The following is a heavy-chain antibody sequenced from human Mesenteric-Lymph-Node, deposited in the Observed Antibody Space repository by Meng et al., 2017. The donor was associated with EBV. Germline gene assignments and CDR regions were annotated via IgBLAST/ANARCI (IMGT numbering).Heavy chain of an antibody. J-gene: IGHJ4*02. V-gene: IGHV4-30-4*01. CDR2: IYYSGTT. Sequence: QVVRPESGPVLVKPSQTLSLTCAVSGGSISSGDYYWSWIRQPPGKGLEWIGYIYYSGTTYNNPSLKSRVTISIDTSKNQFSLKLISVTAADTAVYYCARVSCSGGSCYGGFDYWGQGTLVTVSS. CDR3: ARVSCSGGSCYGGFDY. D-gene: IGHD2-15*01. CDR1: GGSISSGDYY.